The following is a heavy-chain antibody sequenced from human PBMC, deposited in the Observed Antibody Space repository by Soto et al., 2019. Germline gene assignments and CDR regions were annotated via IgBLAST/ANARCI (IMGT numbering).Heavy chain of an antibody. CDR1: GGSISSGGYY. Sequence: SETLSLTCTVSGGSISSGGYYWSWIRQHPGKGLEWIGYIYYSGSTYYNPSLKSRVTISVDTSKNQFSLKLSSVTAEDTAHYFCANGPVVGANYKYYDMDVWGRGTTVTVSS. D-gene: IGHD1-26*01. CDR3: ANGPVVGANYKYYDMDV. J-gene: IGHJ6*02. V-gene: IGHV4-31*03. CDR2: IYYSGST.